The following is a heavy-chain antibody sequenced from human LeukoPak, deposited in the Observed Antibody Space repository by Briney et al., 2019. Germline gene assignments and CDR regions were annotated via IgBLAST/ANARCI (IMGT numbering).Heavy chain of an antibody. V-gene: IGHV3-21*01. Sequence: GGSLRLSCAASGFTFSSYSMNWVRQAPGKGLEWVSSISSSSSYIYYADSVKGRFTISRDNAKNSLYLQMNSLRAEDTAVYYCARDLRVTLGSIWFDPWGQGTLVTVSS. D-gene: IGHD3-10*01. CDR3: ARDLRVTLGSIWFDP. J-gene: IGHJ5*02. CDR2: ISSSSSYI. CDR1: GFTFSSYS.